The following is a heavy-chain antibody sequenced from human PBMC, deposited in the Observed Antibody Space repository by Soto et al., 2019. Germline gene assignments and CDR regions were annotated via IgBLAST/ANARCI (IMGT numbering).Heavy chain of an antibody. J-gene: IGHJ4*02. CDR1: GSAISRGGDY. CDR3: ARGGRAGDFDY. V-gene: IGHV4-31*03. CDR2: IYSSRST. D-gene: IGHD6-19*01. Sequence: SVTLSLTCTVSGSAISRGGDYWSWIRQHPGTGPEWSGYIYSSRSTYYNPSLKSRVTISVDTSKNQFSLKLSSVTAADTAVYYGARGGRAGDFDYWGQGTLVTVSS.